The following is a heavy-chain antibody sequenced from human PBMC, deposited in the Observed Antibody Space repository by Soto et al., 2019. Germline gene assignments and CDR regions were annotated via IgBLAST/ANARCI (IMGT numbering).Heavy chain of an antibody. CDR2: IYHSGST. J-gene: IGHJ6*02. D-gene: IGHD3-3*01. CDR1: GGSISSGGYS. CDR3: ARAGGYYDYYYYGMDV. Sequence: TLSLTCAVSGGSISSGGYSWSWIRQPPGKGLEWIGYIYHSGSTYYNPSLKSRVTISVDRSKNQFSLKLSSVTAADTAVYYCARAGGYYDYYYYGMDVWGQGTTVTVSS. V-gene: IGHV4-30-2*01.